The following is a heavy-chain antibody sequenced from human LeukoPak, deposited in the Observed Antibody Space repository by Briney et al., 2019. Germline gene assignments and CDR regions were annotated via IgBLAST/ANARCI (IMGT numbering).Heavy chain of an antibody. V-gene: IGHV1-18*01. J-gene: IGHJ2*01. CDR3: ARAQYGGSPGDWYHDL. D-gene: IGHD1-26*01. CDR2: ISAYNGNT. Sequence: ASVKVSCKASGYSFTTYSISWVRQAPGQGLEWMGWISAYNGNTNYAQKLQDSVTMTRDTSTSTVYMELRSLRSDDTAVYYCARAQYGGSPGDWYHDLWGRGTLVTVSS. CDR1: GYSFTTYS.